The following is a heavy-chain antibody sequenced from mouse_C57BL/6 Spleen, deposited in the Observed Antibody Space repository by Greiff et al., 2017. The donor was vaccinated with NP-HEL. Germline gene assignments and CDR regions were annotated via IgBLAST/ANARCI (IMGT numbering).Heavy chain of an antibody. D-gene: IGHD2-1*01. V-gene: IGHV1-49*01. CDR1: YFAFMASA. Sequence: LQQSGAELVRPGSSVKLSCKDSYFAFMASAMHWVKQRPGHGLEWIGSFTMYSDATEYSENFKGKAQLTANTSSSPAYMELSSLTSEYSAVYYCASQGVTTEFAYWGQGTLVTVSA. CDR2: FTMYSDAT. J-gene: IGHJ3*01. CDR3: ASQGVTTEFAY.